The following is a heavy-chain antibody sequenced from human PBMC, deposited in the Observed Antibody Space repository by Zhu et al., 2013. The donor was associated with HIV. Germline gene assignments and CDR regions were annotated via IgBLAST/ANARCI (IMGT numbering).Heavy chain of an antibody. CDR3: AKAKSALRRYVIDY. CDR1: GFTFSSYG. J-gene: IGHJ4*02. CDR2: ISYDGSNK. D-gene: IGHD3-9*01. Sequence: VQLVESGGGVVQPGRSLRLSCAASGFTFSSYGMHWVRQAPGKGLEWVAVISYDGSNKYYADSVKGRFTISRDNPKNTLYLQMNSLTTEDTAVYYCAKAKSALRRYVIDYWGQGALVTVSS. V-gene: IGHV3-30*18.